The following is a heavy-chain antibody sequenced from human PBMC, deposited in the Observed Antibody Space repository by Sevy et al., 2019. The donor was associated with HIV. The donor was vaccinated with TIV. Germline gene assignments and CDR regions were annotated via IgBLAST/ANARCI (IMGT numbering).Heavy chain of an antibody. CDR2: INPIFGTA. CDR3: ARGPILVWFDP. CDR1: GGTFSSYA. D-gene: IGHD3-3*01. V-gene: IGHV1-69*13. J-gene: IGHJ5*02. Sequence: ASVKVSCKASGGTFSSYAISWVRQAPGQGLEWMGGINPIFGTANYAQKFQGRVTITADESTRTAYMELSSLRSEDVAVYYCARGPILVWFDPWGQGTLVTVSS.